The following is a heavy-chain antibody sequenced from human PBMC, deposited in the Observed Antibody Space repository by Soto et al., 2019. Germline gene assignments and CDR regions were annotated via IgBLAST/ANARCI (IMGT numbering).Heavy chain of an antibody. Sequence: GGSLXLSCAASGFTFSDYYMSWIRQAPGKGLDWVSYISSRGNTTYYADSVKGRFTISRDNAKNSLYLQMNSLRGEDTAVYYCVRASKRLRLAPYYYGMDVWGQGTTVTVSS. V-gene: IGHV3-11*01. CDR1: GFTFSDYY. D-gene: IGHD5-12*01. CDR2: ISSRGNTT. J-gene: IGHJ6*02. CDR3: VRASKRLRLAPYYYGMDV.